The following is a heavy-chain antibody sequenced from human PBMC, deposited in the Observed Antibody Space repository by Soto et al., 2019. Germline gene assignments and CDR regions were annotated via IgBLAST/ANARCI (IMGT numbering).Heavy chain of an antibody. V-gene: IGHV1-2*02. J-gene: IGHJ4*02. Sequence: QVHLVQSGAEVKKPGASVKVSCKTSGYSFIDYYIHWVRQAPGQGLEWMGWSNPNSGATTYAEKFQGRVTRTGDRSITKAYRELSRLRSDDSAVYFCARDMVSTVGDFDFWAQEAPVTVSS. CDR2: SNPNSGAT. D-gene: IGHD5-12*01. CDR3: ARDMVSTVGDFDF. CDR1: GYSFIDYY.